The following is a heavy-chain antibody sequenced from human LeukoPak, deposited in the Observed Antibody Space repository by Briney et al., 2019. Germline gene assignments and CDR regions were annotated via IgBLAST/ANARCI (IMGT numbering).Heavy chain of an antibody. V-gene: IGHV3-30*02. CDR1: GFTFGSYG. Sequence: GGALRLSCAASGFTFGSYGMHWVRQAPGKGLEWGAFIRYDGSNKYYADSVKGRFTISRDNSKNTLYLQMNSLRAEDTAVYYCSRETVDGTYQSXDYWXXXTXXTVS. J-gene: IGHJ4*02. D-gene: IGHD6-19*01. CDR3: SRETVDGTYQSXDY. CDR2: IRYDGSNK.